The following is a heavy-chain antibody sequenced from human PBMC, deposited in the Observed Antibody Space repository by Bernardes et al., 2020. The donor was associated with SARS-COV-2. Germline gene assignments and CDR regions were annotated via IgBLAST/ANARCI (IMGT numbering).Heavy chain of an antibody. CDR1: GGSINSSNC. V-gene: IGHV4-4*02. CDR3: ASRDSDFWSGAPFDP. D-gene: IGHD3-3*01. J-gene: IGHJ5*02. Sequence: SETLSLTCSVSGGSINSSNCWCWVRQPPGKGLELVGVIYPSGRTNYNPSLKSRVTISVDKYKNPFSLKLSSVTAADTAVYYCASRDSDFWSGAPFDPWGQGTLVTVSS. CDR2: IYPSGRT.